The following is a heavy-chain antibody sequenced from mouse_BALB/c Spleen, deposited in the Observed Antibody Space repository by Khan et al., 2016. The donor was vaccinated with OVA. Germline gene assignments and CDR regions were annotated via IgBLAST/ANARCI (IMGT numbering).Heavy chain of an antibody. J-gene: IGHJ4*01. CDR2: INTYTGEP. Sequence: QIQLVQSGPELKKPGETVKFSCKASGYTFTNYGMNWVKQSPGKALKWMGWINTYTGEPTYAHDFKGRFAFSLETSASTAYLQINNLKNEDTATYYSARPPYFSKTPSYWGQGTSVTVSS. CDR1: GYTFTNYG. V-gene: IGHV9-3-1*01. D-gene: IGHD2-10*01. CDR3: ARPPYFSKTPSY.